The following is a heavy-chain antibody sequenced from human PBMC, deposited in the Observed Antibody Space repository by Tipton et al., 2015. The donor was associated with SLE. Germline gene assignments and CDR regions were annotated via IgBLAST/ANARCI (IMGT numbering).Heavy chain of an antibody. D-gene: IGHD3-9*01. V-gene: IGHV4-38-2*01. Sequence: LRLSCAVSGYSFSSGYYWGWIRQPPGKGLEWIGSIYHSGSTYYNPSLKSRVTISVDTSKNQFSLKLSSVTAADTAVYYCARVLLDDILTGYSHDAFDIWGQGTMVTVSS. CDR3: ARVLLDDILTGYSHDAFDI. CDR1: GYSFSSGYY. J-gene: IGHJ3*02. CDR2: IYHSGST.